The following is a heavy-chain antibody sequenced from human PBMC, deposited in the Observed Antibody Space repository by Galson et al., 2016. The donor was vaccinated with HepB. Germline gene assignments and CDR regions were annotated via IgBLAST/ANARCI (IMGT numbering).Heavy chain of an antibody. Sequence: PGKGLEWVSAINGTGTITKYADFVKGRFTISRDNSKNTMYLQVNSLRAEDTAVYYCARGGLGNYYAYGMDVWGHGTTVTVSS. D-gene: IGHD3/OR15-3a*01. CDR2: INGTGTIT. CDR3: ARGGLGNYYAYGMDV. V-gene: IGHV3-23*01. J-gene: IGHJ6*02.